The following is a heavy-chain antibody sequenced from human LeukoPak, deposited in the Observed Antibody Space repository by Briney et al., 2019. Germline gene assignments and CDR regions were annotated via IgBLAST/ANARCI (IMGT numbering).Heavy chain of an antibody. D-gene: IGHD6-19*01. CDR2: IYYSGTT. CDR3: ARVFSVAGTFDY. CDR1: NGSISSSSYY. Sequence: PSETLSLTCTVSNGSISSSSYYWGWIRQPPGKGLEWIGSIYYSGTTYYNPSLKSRVTISLDTSKNQFSLKLSSVTAADTAVYYCARVFSVAGTFDYWGQGTLVTVSS. J-gene: IGHJ4*02. V-gene: IGHV4-39*07.